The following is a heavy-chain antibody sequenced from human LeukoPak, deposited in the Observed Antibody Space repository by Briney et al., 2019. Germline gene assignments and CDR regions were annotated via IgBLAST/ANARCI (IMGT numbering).Heavy chain of an antibody. J-gene: IGHJ4*02. CDR2: ISGSGGST. V-gene: IGHV3-23*01. CDR1: GFTFSSYA. D-gene: IGHD1-26*01. Sequence: PGGSLRLSCAASGFTFSSYAMSWVRQAPGKGLEWVSAISGSGGSTYYADSVKGRFTISRDNSKNTLYLQMNSLRAEDTAVYYCAKDRCKSGTQPCGTDYWGQGTLVTVSS. CDR3: AKDRCKSGTQPCGTDY.